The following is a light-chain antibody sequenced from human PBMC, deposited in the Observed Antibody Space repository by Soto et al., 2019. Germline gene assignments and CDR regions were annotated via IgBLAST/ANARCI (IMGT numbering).Light chain of an antibody. CDR3: QQYNNWPPWT. Sequence: EIVMTQSPAALSVSPRERATLSCRASQSVNSNLAWYQQKPGQAPRLLIYDTSSRATGIPARFSGSRSGTEFTLTISSLQSEDSAVYYCQQYNNWPPWTFGQGTKVDIK. CDR2: DTS. J-gene: IGKJ1*01. CDR1: QSVNSN. V-gene: IGKV3-15*01.